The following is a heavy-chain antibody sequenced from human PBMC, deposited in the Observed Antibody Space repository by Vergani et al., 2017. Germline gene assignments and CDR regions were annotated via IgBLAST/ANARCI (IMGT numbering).Heavy chain of an antibody. J-gene: IGHJ5*02. CDR1: GGSINNYY. V-gene: IGHV4-59*12. D-gene: IGHD4/OR15-4a*01. CDR2: VHVIGST. Sequence: QMQLQESGPGLVKSSETLSLSCFVSGGSINNYYWNWIRHSPGKGLEWIAYVHVIGSTNYSPSLKNRVTTSIDTSKSQFFLTLTSVTAADTAVYYCARAYGANSGSRFDLWSQGTLVTVSS. CDR3: ARAYGANSGSRFDL.